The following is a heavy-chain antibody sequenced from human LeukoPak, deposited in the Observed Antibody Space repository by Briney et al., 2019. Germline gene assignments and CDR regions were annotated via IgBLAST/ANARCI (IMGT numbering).Heavy chain of an antibody. CDR1: GFTFSSYS. CDR3: ARDRSIAALFHY. D-gene: IGHD6-6*01. J-gene: IGHJ4*02. Sequence: GGSLRLSCAASGFTFSSYSMNWVRQAPGKGLEWVSSISSSSSSYIYYADSVKGRFTISRDNAKKSLYLQMNSLRAEEPAWYYCARDRSIAALFHYGGQGTLVTVSS. V-gene: IGHV3-21*04. CDR2: ISSSSSSYI.